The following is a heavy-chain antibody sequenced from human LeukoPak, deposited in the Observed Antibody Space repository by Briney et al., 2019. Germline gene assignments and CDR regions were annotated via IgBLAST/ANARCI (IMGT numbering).Heavy chain of an antibody. CDR2: IYYSGST. J-gene: IGHJ3*02. V-gene: IGHV4-59*01. CDR1: GGSISSYY. D-gene: IGHD5-18*01. CDR3: ARISLWDAFDI. Sequence: SETLSLTCTVSGGSISSYYWSWIRQPPGKGLEWIGYIYYSGSTNYNPSLKSRVTISVDTSKNQFSLKLSSVTAADTAVYYCARISLWDAFDIWGQGTMVTVSS.